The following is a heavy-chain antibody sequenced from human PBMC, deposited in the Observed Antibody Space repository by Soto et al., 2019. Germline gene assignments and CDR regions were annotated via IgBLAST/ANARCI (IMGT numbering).Heavy chain of an antibody. CDR1: GGPINSPDYY. CDR2: IYYSGST. J-gene: IGHJ4*01. V-gene: IGHV4-31*03. D-gene: IGHD4-17*01. CDR3: ARSRNGDYDY. Sequence: SETLSLTCNVSGGPINSPDYYWTWIRQHPGKGLEWIGYIYYSGSTYYNPSLKSRVTISVDTSKNQFSLKLSSVTAADTAVYYCARSRNGDYDYWGQGTLVTVSS.